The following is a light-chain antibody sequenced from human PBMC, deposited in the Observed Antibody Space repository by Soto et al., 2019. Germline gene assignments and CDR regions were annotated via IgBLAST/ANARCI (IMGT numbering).Light chain of an antibody. CDR2: GAS. J-gene: IGKJ5*01. Sequence: EFVLTQSPVTLSLSPGERATLSCRASQTVRNNYLAWYQQKPGQAPRLLIHGASSRATGIPDRISGSGSGTDFTLTISRLEPEDFVVYYCQQYGSSPITFGQGTRLEIK. CDR1: QTVRNNY. CDR3: QQYGSSPIT. V-gene: IGKV3-20*01.